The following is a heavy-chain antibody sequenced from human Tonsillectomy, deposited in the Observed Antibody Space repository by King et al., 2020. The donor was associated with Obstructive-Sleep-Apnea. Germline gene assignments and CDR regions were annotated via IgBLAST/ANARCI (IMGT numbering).Heavy chain of an antibody. Sequence: TLQASGPVLVKPPEPLTLTCTVSGFSLSNARMGVSWIRQPPGKALEWLAHIFSNDEKSYSTSLKSRLTISKDTSKSQVVLTMTNMDPVDTATYYCARILNTYYYDSSGYYLDYWGQGTLVTVSS. CDR3: ARILNTYYYDSSGYYLDY. CDR1: GFSLSNARMG. J-gene: IGHJ4*02. V-gene: IGHV2-26*01. CDR2: IFSNDEK. D-gene: IGHD3-22*01.